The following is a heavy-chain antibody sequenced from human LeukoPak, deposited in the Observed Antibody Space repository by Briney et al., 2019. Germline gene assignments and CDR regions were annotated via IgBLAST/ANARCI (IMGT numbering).Heavy chain of an antibody. CDR2: IYYSGST. J-gene: IGHJ5*02. CDR3: ARVRDGYNWFDP. V-gene: IGHV4-59*01. Sequence: PSETLSLTCTVSGGSISSYYWSWIRQPPGKGLEWIGYIYYSGSTNYNPSLKSRVTISVDTSKSQFSLKLSSVTAADTAVYYCARVRDGYNWFDPWGQGTLVTVSS. CDR1: GGSISSYY.